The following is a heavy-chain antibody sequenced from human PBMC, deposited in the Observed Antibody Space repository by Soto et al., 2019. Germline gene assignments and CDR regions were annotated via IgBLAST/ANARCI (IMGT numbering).Heavy chain of an antibody. CDR1: GFTFSSYG. CDR2: ISYDGSNK. J-gene: IGHJ4*02. CDR3: AKTDTAMVTPDY. V-gene: IGHV3-30*18. Sequence: PGGSLRLSCAASGFTFSSYGMHWVRQAPGKGLEWVAVISYDGSNKYYADSVKGRFTISRDNSKNTLYLQMNSLRAEDTAVYYCAKTDTAMVTPDYWGQGTLVTVSS. D-gene: IGHD5-18*01.